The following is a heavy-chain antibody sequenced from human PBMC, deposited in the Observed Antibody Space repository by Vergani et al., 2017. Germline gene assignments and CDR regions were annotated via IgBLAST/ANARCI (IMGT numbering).Heavy chain of an antibody. CDR3: ARGYSSGWYTSDAFDI. V-gene: IGHV1-24*01. D-gene: IGHD6-19*01. CDR2: FDPEDGET. J-gene: IGHJ3*02. Sequence: QVQLVQSGAEVKKPGASVKVSCKVSGYTLTELSMHWVRQAPGKGLEWMGGFDPEDGETIYAQKFQGRVTMTEDTSTDTAYMELSSLRSEDTAVYYCARGYSSGWYTSDAFDIWGQGTMVTVSS. CDR1: GYTLTELS.